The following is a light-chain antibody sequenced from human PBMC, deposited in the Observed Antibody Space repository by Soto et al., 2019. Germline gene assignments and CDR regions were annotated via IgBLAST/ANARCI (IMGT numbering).Light chain of an antibody. CDR3: QQYNNWPPWT. V-gene: IGKV3-15*01. J-gene: IGKJ1*01. CDR1: QNIYSK. Sequence: EIVMTQSPVTLSVSPGERATLSCRASQNIYSKLAWYQQKPGKAPRLIIYGAASRATGIPARFSGSGSGTEFTLTISSLQSEDFAVYYCQQYNNWPPWTFGQGTKVYLK. CDR2: GAA.